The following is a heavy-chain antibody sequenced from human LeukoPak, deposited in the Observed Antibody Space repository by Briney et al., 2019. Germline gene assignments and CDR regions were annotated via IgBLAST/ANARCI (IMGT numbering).Heavy chain of an antibody. Sequence: ASVKVSCKASGYTFTSYAMHWVRQAPGQRLEWMGWINAGNGNTKYSQKFQGRVTITADESTSTAYMELSSLRSEDTAVYYCARVGDSRNAFDIWGQGTMVTVSS. V-gene: IGHV1-3*01. D-gene: IGHD3-22*01. J-gene: IGHJ3*02. CDR2: INAGNGNT. CDR1: GYTFTSYA. CDR3: ARVGDSRNAFDI.